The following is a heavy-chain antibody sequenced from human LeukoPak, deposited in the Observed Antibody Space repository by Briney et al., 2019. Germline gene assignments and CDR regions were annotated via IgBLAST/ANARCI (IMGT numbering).Heavy chain of an antibody. V-gene: IGHV3-13*01. CDR2: IDRDGVT. CDR1: GFIFSKYV. Sequence: GGSLRLSCAASGFIFSKYVMHWVRQVTGKGLEWVSGIDRDGVTYYSGSVKGRFTSSRENAKNSLYLQMNTLRAGDTGVYYCARENLEYGDYAIDYWGQGILVTVSS. D-gene: IGHD4-17*01. CDR3: ARENLEYGDYAIDY. J-gene: IGHJ4*02.